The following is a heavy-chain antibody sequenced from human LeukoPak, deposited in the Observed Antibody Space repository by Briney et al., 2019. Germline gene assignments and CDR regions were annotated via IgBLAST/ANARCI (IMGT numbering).Heavy chain of an antibody. V-gene: IGHV3-30*18. J-gene: IGHJ6*02. CDR3: AKDRSSGPHYYYGMDV. D-gene: IGHD3-22*01. CDR2: VSYLGDDR. Sequence: TGGSLRLSCAASGFTFSSYGIHWIRQSPAKGLEWVAVVSYLGDDRFYAESVKGRFTISRDNSKKTVFLQMNSLRGEDTAVYYCAKDRSSGPHYYYGMDVWGRGTTVIVSS. CDR1: GFTFSSYG.